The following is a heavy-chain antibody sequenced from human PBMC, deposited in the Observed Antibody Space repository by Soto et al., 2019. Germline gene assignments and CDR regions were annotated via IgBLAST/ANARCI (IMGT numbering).Heavy chain of an antibody. J-gene: IGHJ4*02. D-gene: IGHD6-13*01. V-gene: IGHV5-51*01. CDR3: ARHEDWYSSSWYFDY. CDR1: GYSFTSYW. CDR2: IYPGDSDT. Sequence: GESLKISCKGSGYSFTSYWIGWVRQMPGKGLEWMGIIYPGDSDTRYSPSFQGQVTISADKAISTAFLQWSSLKASDTAMYYCARHEDWYSSSWYFDYWGQGTLVTVSS.